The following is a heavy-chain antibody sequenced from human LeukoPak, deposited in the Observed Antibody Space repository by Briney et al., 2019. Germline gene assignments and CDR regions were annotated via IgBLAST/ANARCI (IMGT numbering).Heavy chain of an antibody. Sequence: ASVKVSCKASGYTFTSYDINWVRQAAGQGLEWMGWMNPNSGNTGYAQKFQGRVTMTRNTSISTAYMELSSLRSGDTAVYYCARVAPWDAFDIWGQGTMVTVSS. CDR1: GYTFTSYD. J-gene: IGHJ3*02. V-gene: IGHV1-8*01. CDR2: MNPNSGNT. CDR3: ARVAPWDAFDI.